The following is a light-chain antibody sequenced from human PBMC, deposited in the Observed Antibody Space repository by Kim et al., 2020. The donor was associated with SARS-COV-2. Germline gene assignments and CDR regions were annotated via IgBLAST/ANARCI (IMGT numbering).Light chain of an antibody. CDR2: QDD. CDR1: KLGDKY. V-gene: IGLV3-1*01. CDR3: QAWDSSTAV. Sequence: SYELTQPPSVSVSPGQTASIPCSGDKLGDKYACWYQQKPGQSPVLVIYQDDKRPSGIPERFSASNSGNTATLTISGTQAMDEADYYCQAWDSSTAVFGGG. J-gene: IGLJ3*02.